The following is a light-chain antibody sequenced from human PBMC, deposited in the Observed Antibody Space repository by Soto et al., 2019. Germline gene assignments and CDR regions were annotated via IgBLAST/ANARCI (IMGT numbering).Light chain of an antibody. CDR1: QSISSR. Sequence: DIQMTQSPSTLSASVGDRVTINCRASQSISSRLAWYQKKPGKAPKLLISDALNLESGVPSRFSGSGSGTEFTLSIGSLQPDDFATYYCQQSDTYFRYTFGQGTKLEIK. V-gene: IGKV1-5*01. J-gene: IGKJ2*01. CDR3: QQSDTYFRYT. CDR2: DAL.